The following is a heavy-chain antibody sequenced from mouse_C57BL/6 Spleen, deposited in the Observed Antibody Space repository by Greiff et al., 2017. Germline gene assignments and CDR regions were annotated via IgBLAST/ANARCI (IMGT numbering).Heavy chain of an antibody. D-gene: IGHD3-2*02. V-gene: IGHV5-9-1*02. CDR1: GFTFSSYA. CDR3: TTDSPEFAY. Sequence: EVKLMESGEGLVKPGGSLKLSCAASGFTFSSYAMSWVRQTPEKRLEWVAYISSGGDYIYYADTVKGRFTISRDNARNTLYLQMSSLKSEDTAVYYCTTDSPEFAYWGQGTLVTVSA. J-gene: IGHJ3*01. CDR2: ISSGGDYI.